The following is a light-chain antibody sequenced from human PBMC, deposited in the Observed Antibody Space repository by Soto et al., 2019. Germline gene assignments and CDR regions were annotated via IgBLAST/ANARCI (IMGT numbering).Light chain of an antibody. V-gene: IGLV2-18*02. CDR2: DVS. CDR3: TSYASGSAYV. Sequence: SALTQPPSVSGSPGQSVAISCTGTSSDVGGYNRVSWYQQAPGKAPTLLIYDVSNRPSGGSTRFSGSKSGNTASLTISGLQAEDEADYYCTSYASGSAYVFGPGTKLTVL. J-gene: IGLJ1*01. CDR1: SSDVGGYNR.